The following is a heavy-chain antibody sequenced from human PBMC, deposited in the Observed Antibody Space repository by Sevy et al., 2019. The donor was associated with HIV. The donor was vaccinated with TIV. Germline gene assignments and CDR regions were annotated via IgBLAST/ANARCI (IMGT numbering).Heavy chain of an antibody. CDR3: ASNSSRFDH. CDR2: ISSSSSYI. J-gene: IGHJ5*02. V-gene: IGHV3-21*01. CDR1: GFTFSSYS. Sequence: GGSLRLSCAASGFTFSSYSMNWVRQAPGKGLEWVSSISSSSSYIHYADSVKGRFTISRDNAKNSLYLQMNSLRAEDTAVYYCASNSSRFDHWGQGTLVTVSS. D-gene: IGHD6-13*01.